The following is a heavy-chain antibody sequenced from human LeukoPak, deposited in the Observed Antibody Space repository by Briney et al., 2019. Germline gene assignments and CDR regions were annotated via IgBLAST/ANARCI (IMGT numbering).Heavy chain of an antibody. CDR2: ISSSGSTI. CDR1: GFTFSSYE. J-gene: IGHJ4*02. CDR3: ARDRYSGSYYVPGFDY. D-gene: IGHD1-26*01. Sequence: PGGSLRLSCAASGFTFSSYEMNWVRQAPGKGLEWVSYISSSGSTIYYADSVKGRFTISRDNAKNSLYLQMNSLRAEDTAVYYCARDRYSGSYYVPGFDYWGQGTLVTVSS. V-gene: IGHV3-48*03.